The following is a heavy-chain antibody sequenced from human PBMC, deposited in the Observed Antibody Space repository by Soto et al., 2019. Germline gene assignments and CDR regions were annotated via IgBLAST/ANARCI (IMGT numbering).Heavy chain of an antibody. V-gene: IGHV4-61*01. Sequence: SETLSRTCTVSGGSVRDGSYYWAWLRQPPGKGLEWIGHIYHIGSTIYNPSLKSRVTISIDTSKNQFSLNLNSMTAADTAVYYCAGYNWNYYFDPWGQGTLVTVSS. CDR1: GGSVRDGSYY. J-gene: IGHJ5*02. CDR3: AGYNWNYYFDP. D-gene: IGHD1-7*01. CDR2: IYHIGST.